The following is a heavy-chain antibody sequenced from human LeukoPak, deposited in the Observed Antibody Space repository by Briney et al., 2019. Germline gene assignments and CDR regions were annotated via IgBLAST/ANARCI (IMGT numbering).Heavy chain of an antibody. CDR3: ARDQEVKIVGAPPGY. CDR2: ISISSSYI. CDR1: GFTFSSYS. V-gene: IGHV3-21*01. D-gene: IGHD1-26*01. J-gene: IGHJ4*02. Sequence: PGGSLRLSCAASGFTFSSYSMNWVRQAPGKGLEWVSSISISSSYIYYADSVKGRFTLSRDKAKNSRYLQINTLRAEDTAVDYGARDQEVKIVGAPPGYWGQGTLVTVSS.